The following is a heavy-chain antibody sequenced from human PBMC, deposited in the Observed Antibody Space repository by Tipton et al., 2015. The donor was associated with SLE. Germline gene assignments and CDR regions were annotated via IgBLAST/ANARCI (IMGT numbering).Heavy chain of an antibody. CDR2: IYHLGNT. J-gene: IGHJ4*02. CDR3: ARDEVASWLFL. D-gene: IGHD3-9*01. Sequence: LRLSCTVSGGSVSSSSFYWGWIRQAPGKGLEWIVHIYHLGNTYINPHLESRVTISLDASKNQVSLKLTSATAADTAVYYCARDEVASWLFLWGQGTLVTVSS. V-gene: IGHV4-39*02. CDR1: GGSVSSSSFY.